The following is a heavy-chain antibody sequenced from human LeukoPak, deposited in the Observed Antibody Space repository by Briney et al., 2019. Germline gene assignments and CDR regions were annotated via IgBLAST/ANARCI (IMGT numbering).Heavy chain of an antibody. CDR1: GFIFNTYW. V-gene: IGHV3-7*01. CDR2: IKEDGSEK. CDR3: ARGVRGYCSRNSCWGGGYYYYMDV. D-gene: IGHD2-2*01. J-gene: IGHJ6*03. Sequence: PGGSLRLSCAASGFIFNTYWMTWVRQAPGKGLEWVANIKEDGSEKYYVDSVKGRFTISRDNAKNSLHLQMNSLRVGDTAVYYCARGVRGYCSRNSCWGGGYYYYMDVWGKGTTVTVSS.